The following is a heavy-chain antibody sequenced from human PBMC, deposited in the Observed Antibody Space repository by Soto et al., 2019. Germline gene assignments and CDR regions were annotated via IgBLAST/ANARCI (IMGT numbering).Heavy chain of an antibody. J-gene: IGHJ5*02. CDR2: SISGGNT. Sequence: EVQLLESGGGLVQPGGSLRLSCAASGFTFSNYGMSWVRQAPGKGLEWVSSISGGNTFYAGSVKGRFTISRDNSKNTLYLQMNSLTAEDTDVYYCAKAPSSDCNAGACSLRSWGQGTLVTVSS. D-gene: IGHD2-21*02. CDR3: AKAPSSDCNAGACSLRS. CDR1: GFTFSNYG. V-gene: IGHV3-23*01.